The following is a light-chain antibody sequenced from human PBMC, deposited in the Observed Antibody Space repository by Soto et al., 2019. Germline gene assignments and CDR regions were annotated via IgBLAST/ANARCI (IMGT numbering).Light chain of an antibody. V-gene: IGKV4-1*01. CDR2: WAS. J-gene: IGKJ3*01. CDR1: QSGLYRSNTRNY. CDR3: QQYLGTPGT. Sequence: DIVMTQSPDSLAVSLGERATINCKSSQSGLYRSNTRNYLAWYQQQPGQPPKLLIHWASTRESGVPDRFSGSGSGTDFSLTIGSMEAEDVAVYYCQQYLGTPGTFGHGTKVEIK.